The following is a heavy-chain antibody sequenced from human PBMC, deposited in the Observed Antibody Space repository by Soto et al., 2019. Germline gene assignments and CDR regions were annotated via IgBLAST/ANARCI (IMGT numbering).Heavy chain of an antibody. J-gene: IGHJ4*02. V-gene: IGHV1-18*01. CDR2: ISADNGNT. D-gene: IGHD2-15*01. CDR1: GYTFTSYG. CDR3: ARDTDIVVVVAAALDY. Sequence: QVQLVQSGAEVKKPGASVKVSCKASGYTFTSYGISWVRQAPGQGLEWMGWISADNGNTNYAQKLQGRVTMTTDTSTRTAYMELRSLRSDDTAVYYCARDTDIVVVVAAALDYWGQGTLVTVSS.